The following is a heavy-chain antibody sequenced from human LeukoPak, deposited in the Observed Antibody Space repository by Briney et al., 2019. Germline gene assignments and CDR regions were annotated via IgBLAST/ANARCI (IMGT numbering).Heavy chain of an antibody. V-gene: IGHV3-21*01. J-gene: IGHJ4*02. CDR2: ISGRSDDI. CDR1: EFTFSSYS. CDR3: AKGHGRLPRVDSDY. D-gene: IGHD3-16*01. Sequence: GGSLRLSCAGSEFTFSSYSMNWVRQAPGKGLEWVSSISGRSDDIYYADSVKGRFTISRDNSKNALYLQMNSLRAEDTAVYYCAKGHGRLPRVDSDYWGQGALVTVSS.